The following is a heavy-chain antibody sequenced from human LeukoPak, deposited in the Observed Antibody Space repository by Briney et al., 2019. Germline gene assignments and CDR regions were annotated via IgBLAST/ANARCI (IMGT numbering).Heavy chain of an antibody. D-gene: IGHD6-13*01. CDR3: AREGGQQLVPNWFDP. CDR2: IYYSGST. V-gene: IGHV4-39*02. CDR1: GGSISSSSYY. J-gene: IGHJ5*02. Sequence: SETLSLTCTVSGGSISSSSYYWGWIRQPPGKGLEWIGSIYYSGSTYYNPSLKSRVTISVDTSKNQFSLKLSSVTAAVTAVYYCAREGGQQLVPNWFDPWGQGTLVTVSS.